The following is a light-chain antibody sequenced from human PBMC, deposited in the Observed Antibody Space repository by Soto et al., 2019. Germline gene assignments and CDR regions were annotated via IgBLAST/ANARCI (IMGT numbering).Light chain of an antibody. Sequence: IVLTQSAATLSLSPGERATLFCRASQSVSNYLAWFQQKPSQAPRLLIYDASNRATGIPARFSGSGSGTDFSLTISSLEPEDFAVYYCHHRSNCPITFGQGTQLEIK. CDR3: HHRSNCPIT. J-gene: IGKJ5*01. CDR1: QSVSNY. V-gene: IGKV3-11*01. CDR2: DAS.